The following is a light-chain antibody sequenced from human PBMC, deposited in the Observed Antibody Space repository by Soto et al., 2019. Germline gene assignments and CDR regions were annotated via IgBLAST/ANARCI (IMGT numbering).Light chain of an antibody. CDR2: AAS. J-gene: IGKJ2*01. CDR3: QQSHSTPYT. V-gene: IGKV1-39*01. Sequence: DLQMTQSPSSLSASIGDRVTITCRAGQSISSHLTWYQQRPGKAPKLLIYAASSLQTGVPSRFSGSASGTDFTLTISSLQPEDSATYYCQQSHSTPYTFGLGTKLEIK. CDR1: QSISSH.